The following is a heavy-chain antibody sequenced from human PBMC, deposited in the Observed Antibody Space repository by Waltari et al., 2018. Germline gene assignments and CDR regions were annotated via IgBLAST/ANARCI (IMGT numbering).Heavy chain of an antibody. Sequence: EVQLLESGGGLAQPGGSLRLSCQASGFTSVTHAINWVRQAPGKVLGWVSSISVSDATYYADAVKGRFTISRDYSDNTVYLQMDSLRADDTAVYFCANPFYNWDDPLHSWGQGTPVTVSS. D-gene: IGHD1-20*01. CDR2: ISVSDAT. CDR1: GFTSVTHA. V-gene: IGHV3-23*01. CDR3: ANPFYNWDDPLHS. J-gene: IGHJ1*01.